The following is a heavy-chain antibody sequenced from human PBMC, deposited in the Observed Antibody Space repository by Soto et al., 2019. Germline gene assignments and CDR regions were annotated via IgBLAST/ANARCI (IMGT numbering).Heavy chain of an antibody. Sequence: EVQLLESGGGLVQPGGSLSLSCAASGFTFSSYAMSWVRQAPGKGLEWVSAISGSGGSTYYSDSVKGRFTISRVNSKNTPYLQISSLRVEDTAVYYCAIIPHSSSWYLGAIDIGCQGIMVTVSS. CDR3: AIIPHSSSWYLGAIDI. CDR1: GFTFSSYA. V-gene: IGHV3-23*01. CDR2: ISGSGGST. J-gene: IGHJ3*02. D-gene: IGHD6-13*01.